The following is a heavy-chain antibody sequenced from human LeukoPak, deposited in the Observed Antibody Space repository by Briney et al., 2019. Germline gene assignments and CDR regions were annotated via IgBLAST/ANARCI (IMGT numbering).Heavy chain of an antibody. Sequence: GGSLRLSCAASGFTFSSYSMNWVRQAPGKGLEWVSSISSSSSYIYYADSVKGRFTISRDNARNSLYLQMNSLRAEDTAVYYCARVKGFQLLVSGSDYWGQGTLVTVSS. CDR1: GFTFSSYS. J-gene: IGHJ4*02. V-gene: IGHV3-21*01. CDR2: ISSSSSYI. D-gene: IGHD2-2*01. CDR3: ARVKGFQLLVSGSDY.